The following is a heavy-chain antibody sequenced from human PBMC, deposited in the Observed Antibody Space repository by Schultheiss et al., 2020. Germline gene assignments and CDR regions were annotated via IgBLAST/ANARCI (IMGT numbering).Heavy chain of an antibody. CDR3: ARDQKAMVKSSGSLDY. D-gene: IGHD5-18*01. V-gene: IGHV3-23*01. CDR2: ISGSGGST. Sequence: GGSLRLSCAASGFTFSSYAMSWVRQAPGKGLEWVSAISGSGGSTYYADSVKGRFTISRDNSKNTLYLQMNSLRAEDTAVYYCARDQKAMVKSSGSLDYWGQGTLVTVSS. J-gene: IGHJ4*02. CDR1: GFTFSSYA.